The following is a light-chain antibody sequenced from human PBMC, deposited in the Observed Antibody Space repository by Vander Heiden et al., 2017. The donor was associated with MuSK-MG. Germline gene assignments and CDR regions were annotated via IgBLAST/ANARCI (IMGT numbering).Light chain of an antibody. CDR2: GNS. J-gene: IGLJ2*01. V-gene: IGLV1-40*01. Sequence: QSVLTQPPSGSGAPGQRVTISCTGSSSNIGAGYDVHWYQQLPGTAPKLLIYGNSNRPSGVPDRFSGSKSGTSASLAITGLQAEDEADYYCQSYDTSGGVFGGGTKLTVL. CDR1: SSNIGAGYD. CDR3: QSYDTSGGV.